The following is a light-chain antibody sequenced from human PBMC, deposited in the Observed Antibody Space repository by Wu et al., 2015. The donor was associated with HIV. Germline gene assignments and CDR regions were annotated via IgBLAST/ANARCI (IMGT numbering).Light chain of an antibody. CDR2: GAS. J-gene: IGKJ2*01. CDR1: QSISSK. CDR3: QQYNNWPSYT. Sequence: EIVLTQSPGTLSLSPGERVTLSCWASQSISSKLAWYQKKFGQAPRLLIYGASTRATGVPARFSGSGSGTEFTLTINSMQSEDLAVYYCQQYNNWPSYTFGQGTKLEIK. V-gene: IGKV3-15*01.